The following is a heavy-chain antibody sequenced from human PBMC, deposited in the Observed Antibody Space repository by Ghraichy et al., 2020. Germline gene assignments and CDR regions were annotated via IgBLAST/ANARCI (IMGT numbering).Heavy chain of an antibody. CDR2: ISGSGGST. V-gene: IGHV3-23*01. D-gene: IGHD6-13*01. CDR1: GFTFASYA. J-gene: IGHJ3*02. Sequence: GGSLRLSCAASGFTFASYAMSWVRQAPGKGLEWVSAISGSGGSTYYADSVKGRFTISRDNSKNTLYLQMNSLRAEDTAVYYCAKLSVSLWAAGAAFDIWGQGTMVTVSS. CDR3: AKLSVSLWAAGAAFDI.